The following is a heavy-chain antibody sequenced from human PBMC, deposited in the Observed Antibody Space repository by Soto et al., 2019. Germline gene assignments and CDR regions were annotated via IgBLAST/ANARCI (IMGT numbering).Heavy chain of an antibody. CDR3: ANRDTSMVTRYYYGMDV. J-gene: IGHJ6*02. D-gene: IGHD5-18*01. CDR2: VSGSGSST. CDR1: GFAFSNYD. V-gene: IGHV3-23*01. Sequence: GGSLRLSCVASGFAFSNYDMSWVRQAPGKGLEWVSAVSGSGSSTYYADSVKGRFTISRDNPKSTLYLQMNSLRAEDTAVYYCANRDTSMVTRYYYGMDVWGQGTTVTVSS.